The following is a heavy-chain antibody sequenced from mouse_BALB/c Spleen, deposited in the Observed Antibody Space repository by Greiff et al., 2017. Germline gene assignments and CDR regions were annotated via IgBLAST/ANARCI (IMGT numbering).Heavy chain of an antibody. D-gene: IGHD2-14*01. J-gene: IGHJ1*01. CDR1: GYSITSGYY. Sequence: DVQLQESGPGLVKPSQSLSLTCSVTGYSITSGYYWNWIRQFPGNKLEWMGYISYDGSNNYNPSLKNRISITRDTSKNQFFLKLNSVTTEDTATYYCARGVPRYWYFDVWGAGTTVTVSS. V-gene: IGHV3-6*02. CDR3: ARGVPRYWYFDV. CDR2: ISYDGSN.